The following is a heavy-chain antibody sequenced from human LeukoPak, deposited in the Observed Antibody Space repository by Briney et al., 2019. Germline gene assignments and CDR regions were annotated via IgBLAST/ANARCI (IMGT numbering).Heavy chain of an antibody. D-gene: IGHD3-10*01. CDR1: VGSFSGYY. Sequence: SETLSLTCAVYVGSFSGYYWSWIRQPPGKGLEWIGEINHSGSTNYNPSLKSRVTISLDTSKNQFSLKLSSVTAADTAVYYCARGYGSGSYPNSPRFYWGQGALVTVSS. V-gene: IGHV4-34*01. J-gene: IGHJ4*02. CDR2: INHSGST. CDR3: ARGYGSGSYPNSPRFY.